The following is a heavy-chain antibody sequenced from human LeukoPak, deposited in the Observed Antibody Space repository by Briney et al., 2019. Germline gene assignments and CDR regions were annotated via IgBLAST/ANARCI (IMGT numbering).Heavy chain of an antibody. V-gene: IGHV3-21*01. J-gene: IGHJ1*01. D-gene: IGHD2-15*01. CDR1: GFTFSSYS. CDR3: ARDGYCSGGSCYGTAEYFQH. Sequence: GVPLRLSCAASGFTFSSYSMKWVRQAPGKGLEWVSSISSSRRYIYYADSVKGRFTISRDNAKNSLYLQMNSLRAEDTAVYYCARDGYCSGGSCYGTAEYFQHWGQGTLVTVSS. CDR2: ISSSRRYI.